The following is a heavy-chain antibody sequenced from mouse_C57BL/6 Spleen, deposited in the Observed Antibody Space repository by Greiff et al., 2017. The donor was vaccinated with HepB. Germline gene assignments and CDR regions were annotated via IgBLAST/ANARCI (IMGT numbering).Heavy chain of an antibody. Sequence: EVQLQESGPELVKPGASVKMSCKASGYTFTDYNMHWVKQSHGKSLEWIGYINPNNGGTSYNQKFKGKATLTVNKSSSTAYMELRSLTSEDSAVYYCAREGLSTVVEGVFDYWGQGTTLTVSS. J-gene: IGHJ2*01. CDR2: INPNNGGT. D-gene: IGHD1-1*01. V-gene: IGHV1-22*01. CDR1: GYTFTDYN. CDR3: AREGLSTVVEGVFDY.